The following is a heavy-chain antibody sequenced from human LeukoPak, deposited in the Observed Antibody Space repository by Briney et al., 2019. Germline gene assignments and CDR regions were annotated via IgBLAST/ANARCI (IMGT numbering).Heavy chain of an antibody. J-gene: IGHJ4*02. Sequence: GGSLRLSCGGSRFTFDDYAMHWVRQAPGKGLEWVSLISWDGGRTSYRDSVQGRFIISRDNSKNSLYLQMNSLRAEDTALYYCAKDKFDGSGSYYFDYWGQGTLVTVSS. CDR3: AKDKFDGSGSYYFDY. CDR2: ISWDGGRT. CDR1: RFTFDDYA. D-gene: IGHD3-10*01. V-gene: IGHV3-43D*03.